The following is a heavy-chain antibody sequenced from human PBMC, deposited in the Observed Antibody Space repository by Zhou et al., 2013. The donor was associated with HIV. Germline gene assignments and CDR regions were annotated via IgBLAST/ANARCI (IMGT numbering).Heavy chain of an antibody. J-gene: IGHJ4*02. CDR2: IYYSGST. CDR1: GGSISSHY. D-gene: IGHD6-13*01. CDR3: AREGKKLSSSPFDY. V-gene: IGHV4-59*11. Sequence: QVQLQESGPGLVKPSETLSLTCTVSGGSISSHYWSWIRQPPGKGLEWIGYIYYSGSTNYNPSLKSRVTISVDTSKNQFSLKLSSVTAADTAVYYCAREGKKLSSSPFDYWGQGTLVTVSS.